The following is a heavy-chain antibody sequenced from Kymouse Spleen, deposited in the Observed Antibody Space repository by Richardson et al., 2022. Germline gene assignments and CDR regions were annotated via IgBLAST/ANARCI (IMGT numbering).Heavy chain of an antibody. V-gene: IGHV3-9*01. CDR2: ISWNSGSI. D-gene: IGHD6-6*01. CDR1: GFTFDDYA. CDR3: AKGGEQLAPFDY. Sequence: EVQLVESGGGLVQPGRSLRLSCAASGFTFDDYAMHWVRQAPGKGLEWVSGISWNSGSIGYADSVKGRFTISRDNAKNSLYLQMNSLRAEDTALYYCAKGGEQLAPFDYWGQGTLVTVSS. J-gene: IGHJ4*02.